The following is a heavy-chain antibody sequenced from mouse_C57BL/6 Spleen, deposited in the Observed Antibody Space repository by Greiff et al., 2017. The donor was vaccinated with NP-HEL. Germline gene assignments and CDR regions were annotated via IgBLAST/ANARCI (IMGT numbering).Heavy chain of an antibody. Sequence: QVQLKESGAELVKPGASVKMSCKASGYTFTSYWITWVKQRPGQGLEWIGDIYPGSGSTNYNEKFKSKATLTVDTSSSTAYMQLSSLTSEDSAVYYCARPLDYGSSYGWYFDVWGTGTTVTVSS. CDR2: IYPGSGST. V-gene: IGHV1-55*01. D-gene: IGHD1-1*01. CDR1: GYTFTSYW. CDR3: ARPLDYGSSYGWYFDV. J-gene: IGHJ1*03.